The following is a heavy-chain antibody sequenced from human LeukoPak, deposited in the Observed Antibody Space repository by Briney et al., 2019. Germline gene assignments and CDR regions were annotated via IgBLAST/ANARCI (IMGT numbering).Heavy chain of an antibody. CDR1: GFTFSNYA. D-gene: IGHD6-19*01. CDR3: AKDLIAVGDGYYFDY. Sequence: GGSLRLSCAASGFTFSNYAMTWVRQAPGKGLEWVSAVSRSGDSTYYADSVKGRFTISRDNSKNTLYLQMGSLRAEDTALYYCAKDLIAVGDGYYFDYWGQGTLVTVSS. V-gene: IGHV3-23*01. J-gene: IGHJ4*02. CDR2: VSRSGDST.